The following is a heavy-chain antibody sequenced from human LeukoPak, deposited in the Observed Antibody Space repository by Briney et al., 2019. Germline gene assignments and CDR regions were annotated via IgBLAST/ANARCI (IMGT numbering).Heavy chain of an antibody. J-gene: IGHJ4*02. CDR1: GFTFTGSA. V-gene: IGHV1-58*02. D-gene: IGHD1-7*01. CDR3: AAGSWYNWNYVFDY. Sequence: SVKVSCKASGFTFTGSAMQWVRQARGQRLEWIGWIVVGSGNTNYAQKFQERVTITRDMSTSTAYMELSSLRSEDTAVYYCAAGSWYNWNYVFDYWGQGTLVTVSS. CDR2: IVVGSGNT.